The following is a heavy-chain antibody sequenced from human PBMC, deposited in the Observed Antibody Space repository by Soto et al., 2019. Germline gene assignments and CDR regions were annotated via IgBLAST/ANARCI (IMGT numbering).Heavy chain of an antibody. D-gene: IGHD3-10*01. CDR2: IIPIFGTA. Sequence: GASVQVSCQASGGTFSSYAISGVRQAPGQGLEWMGGIIPIFGTANYAQKFQGRVTITADKSTSTAYMELSSLRSEDTAVYYCARGDMVRGADDAFDIWGQGTMVTVSS. CDR1: GGTFSSYA. V-gene: IGHV1-69*06. CDR3: ARGDMVRGADDAFDI. J-gene: IGHJ3*02.